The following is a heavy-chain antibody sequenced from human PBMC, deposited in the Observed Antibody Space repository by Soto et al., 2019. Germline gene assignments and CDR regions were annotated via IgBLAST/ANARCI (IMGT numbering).Heavy chain of an antibody. CDR3: AKYKYQLLEYFQH. V-gene: IGHV3-23*01. CDR2: ISGSGGST. J-gene: IGHJ1*01. CDR1: GFTFSSYA. D-gene: IGHD2-2*01. Sequence: GGSLRLSRAASGFTFSSYAMSWVRQAPGKGLEWVSAISGSGGSTYYADSVKGRFTISRDNSKNTLYLQMNSLRAEDTAVYYCAKYKYQLLEYFQHWGQGTLVTVSS.